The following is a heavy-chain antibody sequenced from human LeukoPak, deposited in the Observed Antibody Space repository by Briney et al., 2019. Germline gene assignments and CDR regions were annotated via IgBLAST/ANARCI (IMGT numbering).Heavy chain of an antibody. J-gene: IGHJ6*02. CDR2: INAGNGNT. D-gene: IGHD2-2*01. V-gene: IGHV1-3*01. CDR1: GYTFTSYA. CDR3: ATDTMYQPLPWYYGMDV. Sequence: ASVKVSCKASGYTFTSYAMHWVRQAPGQRLEWMGWINAGNGNTKYSQKFQGRVTITRDTSASTAYMELSSLRSEDTAVYYCATDTMYQPLPWYYGMDVWGQGTTVTVSS.